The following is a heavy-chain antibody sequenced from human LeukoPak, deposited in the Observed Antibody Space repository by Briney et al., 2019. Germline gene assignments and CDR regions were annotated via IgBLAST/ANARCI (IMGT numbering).Heavy chain of an antibody. CDR3: FREGGD. Sequence: GGSLRLSCVASGFSFNTQRMHWVRQAPGKGLVWVSYINIDERITGYADSVKGRFTISRDNGKNTLYLQMNSLRVEDTAIYYCFREGGDWGQGTLVTVSS. V-gene: IGHV3-74*01. J-gene: IGHJ4*02. CDR2: INIDERIT. CDR1: GFSFNTQR. D-gene: IGHD3-10*01.